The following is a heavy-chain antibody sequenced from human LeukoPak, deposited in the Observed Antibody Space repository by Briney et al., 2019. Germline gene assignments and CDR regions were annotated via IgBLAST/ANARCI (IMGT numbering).Heavy chain of an antibody. CDR1: GYTFTGYY. CDR3: ARTELRFLEWLEGAFDI. Sequence: ASVKVSCKASGYTFTGYYMHWMRQAPGQGLEWMGRINPNSGGTNYAQKFQGRVTMTRDTSISTAYMELSRLRSDDTAVYYCARTELRFLEWLEGAFDIWGQGTMVTVSS. CDR2: INPNSGGT. D-gene: IGHD3-3*01. J-gene: IGHJ3*02. V-gene: IGHV1-2*06.